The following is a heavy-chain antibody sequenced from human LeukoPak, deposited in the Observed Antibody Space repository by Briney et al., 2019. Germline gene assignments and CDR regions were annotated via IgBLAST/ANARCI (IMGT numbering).Heavy chain of an antibody. D-gene: IGHD3-22*01. CDR2: IHSSGSIT. J-gene: IGHJ4*02. V-gene: IGHV3-48*03. CDR1: GFTFSSYE. Sequence: GGSLRLSCAASGFTFSSYEMSWVRQAPGKGPEGVSYIHSSGSITYYADSVKGRFTISRDNAKNSLYLQMHSLRAEDTAVYYCAKYDTSGYYSVFADWGQGTLVTVSS. CDR3: AKYDTSGYYSVFAD.